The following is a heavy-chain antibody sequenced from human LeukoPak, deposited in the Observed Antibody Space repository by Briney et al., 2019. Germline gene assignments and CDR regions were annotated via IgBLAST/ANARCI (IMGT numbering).Heavy chain of an antibody. V-gene: IGHV1-2*02. CDR2: INPNSGGT. CDR1: GYTFTGYY. J-gene: IGHJ6*03. D-gene: IGHD2-15*01. Sequence: ASVKVSCKASGYTFTGYYMHWVRQAPGQGLEWMGWINPNSGGTNYAQKFQGRVTMTRDTSISTAYMELSRLRSDDTAVYYCARQDCSGGSCYPPISEGYYYYYYMDVWGKGTTVTVSS. CDR3: ARQDCSGGSCYPPISEGYYYYYYMDV.